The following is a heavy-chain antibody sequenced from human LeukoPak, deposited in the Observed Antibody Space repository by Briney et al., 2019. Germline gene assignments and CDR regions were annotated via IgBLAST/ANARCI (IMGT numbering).Heavy chain of an antibody. V-gene: IGHV1-18*04. CDR1: GYTFTGYY. CDR3: ARDRGSWYSTTRTNWFDP. J-gene: IGHJ5*02. CDR2: ISAYNGNT. Sequence: GASVKVSCKASGYTFTGYYMHWVRQAPGQGLEWMGWISAYNGNTNYAQKLQGRVTMTTDTSTSTAYMELRSLRSDDTAVYYCARDRGSWYSTTRTNWFDPWGQGTLVTVSS. D-gene: IGHD6-13*01.